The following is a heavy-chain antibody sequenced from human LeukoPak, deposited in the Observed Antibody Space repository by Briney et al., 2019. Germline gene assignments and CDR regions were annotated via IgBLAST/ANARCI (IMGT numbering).Heavy chain of an antibody. V-gene: IGHV3-30-3*01. Sequence: SGGSLRLSCAASGFTFSSYAMHWVRQAPGKGLEWVAVISYDGSNKYYADSVKGRFTISRDNAKNSLYLQMNSLRAEDTAVYYCARADNDYLNYWGQGTLVTVSS. D-gene: IGHD4-11*01. CDR1: GFTFSSYA. CDR3: ARADNDYLNY. CDR2: ISYDGSNK. J-gene: IGHJ4*02.